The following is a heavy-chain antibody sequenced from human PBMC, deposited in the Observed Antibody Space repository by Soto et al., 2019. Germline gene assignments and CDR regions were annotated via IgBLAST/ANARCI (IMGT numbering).Heavy chain of an antibody. CDR2: IWNDGSGY. V-gene: IGHV3-33*01. J-gene: IGHJ6*02. D-gene: IGHD6-13*01. Sequence: QVQLVVSGGGVVQPGRSLRLSCAASGFTFNNYGMHWVRQAPGKGLEWVAGIWNDGSGYYYSNSVKGRFTISRDNSKNTLYRQMSSLRAEDTAVYYCARRQISPPTRGAASPRGAMDVGGRGTTVTV. CDR3: ARRQISPPTRGAASPRGAMDV. CDR1: GFTFNNYG.